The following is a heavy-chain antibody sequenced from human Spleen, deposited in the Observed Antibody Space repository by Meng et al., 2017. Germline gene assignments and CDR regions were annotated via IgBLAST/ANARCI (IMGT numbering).Heavy chain of an antibody. Sequence: QVQLPQGGAGLLKPSETLALTCAVYGGSFSGYYWSWIRQPPGKGLEWIGEINHSGSTNYNPSLKSRVTISVDTSKNQFSLKLSSVTAADTAVYFCARSSTSPASYFFDYWGQGTLVTVSS. CDR1: GGSFSGYY. CDR3: ARSSTSPASYFFDY. CDR2: INHSGST. V-gene: IGHV4-34*01. J-gene: IGHJ4*02. D-gene: IGHD6-6*01.